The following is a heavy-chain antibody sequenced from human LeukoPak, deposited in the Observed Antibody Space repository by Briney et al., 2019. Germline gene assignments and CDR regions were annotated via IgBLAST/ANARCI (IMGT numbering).Heavy chain of an antibody. CDR1: GYSISSGYY. Sequence: SGTLSLTCTVSGYSISSGYYWGWIRQPPGKGLEWIGSIYHSGSTFDNPSLKSRVTISVDTSKNQFSLKLRSVMAADTAVYYCARAYCVGDCTVLHIYFDNWGQGTLVTVSS. CDR3: ARAYCVGDCTVLHIYFDN. CDR2: IYHSGST. V-gene: IGHV4-38-2*02. J-gene: IGHJ4*02. D-gene: IGHD2-21*02.